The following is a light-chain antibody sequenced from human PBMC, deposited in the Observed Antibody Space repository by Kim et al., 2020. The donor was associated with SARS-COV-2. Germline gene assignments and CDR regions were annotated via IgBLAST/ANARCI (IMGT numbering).Light chain of an antibody. J-gene: IGLJ2*01. CDR2: DDN. Sequence: GQKVTISCSGSTSNIGYNSVSWYQHLPGTAPTLLIYDDNKRPSGIPDRFSGSKSGTSATLDISGLQTGDEATYYCGTWDAGLNIVIFGGGTQLTVL. CDR1: TSNIGYNS. V-gene: IGLV1-51*01. CDR3: GTWDAGLNIVI.